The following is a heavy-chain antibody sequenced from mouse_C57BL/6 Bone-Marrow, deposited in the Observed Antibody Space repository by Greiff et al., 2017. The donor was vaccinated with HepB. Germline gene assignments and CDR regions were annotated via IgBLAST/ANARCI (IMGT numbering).Heavy chain of an antibody. V-gene: IGHV1-82*01. D-gene: IGHD1-1*01. J-gene: IGHJ3*01. CDR1: GYAFSSSW. Sequence: QVQLQQSGPELVKPGASVKISCKASGYAFSSSWMNWVKQRPGKGLEWIGRIYPGDGDTNYNGKFKGKATLTADKSSSTAYMQLSSLTSEDSAVYYCAKGHYYGSSYFAYWGQGTLVTVSA. CDR2: IYPGDGDT. CDR3: AKGHYYGSSYFAY.